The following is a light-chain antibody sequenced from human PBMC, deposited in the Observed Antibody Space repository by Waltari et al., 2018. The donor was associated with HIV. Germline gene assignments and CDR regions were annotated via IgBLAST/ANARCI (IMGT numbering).Light chain of an antibody. J-gene: IGLJ3*02. CDR2: DNN. CDR1: SSNIGNNF. CDR3: GTWDSSLSAVV. Sequence: QSVLTQPPSVSAAPGQKVTISCSGSSSNIGNNFVSWDQQLPGTAPKLLIYDNNMRPSGIPDRFSGSKSGTSATLGITGFQTGDEADYYCGTWDSSLSAVVFGGGTKLTVL. V-gene: IGLV1-51*01.